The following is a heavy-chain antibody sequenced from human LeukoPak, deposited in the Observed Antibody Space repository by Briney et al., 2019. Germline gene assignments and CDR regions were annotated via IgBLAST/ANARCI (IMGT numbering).Heavy chain of an antibody. CDR2: IYYSGST. CDR3: ARRYYDFWSGYYSFDY. Sequence: KSSETLSLTCTVSGGSISSGDYYWSWIRQPPGKGLEWIGSIYYSGSTYYNPSLKSRVTISVDTSKNQFSLKLSSVTAADTAVYYCARRYYDFWSGYYSFDYWGQGTLVTVSS. J-gene: IGHJ4*02. CDR1: GGSISSGDYY. D-gene: IGHD3-3*01. V-gene: IGHV4-39*01.